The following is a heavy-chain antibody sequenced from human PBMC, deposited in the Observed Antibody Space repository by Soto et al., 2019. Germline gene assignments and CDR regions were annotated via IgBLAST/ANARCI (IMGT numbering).Heavy chain of an antibody. Sequence: PGGSLRLSCAASGFTFSDYALHWVRQAQGKGLAWVAVISNDGDRKYYVDSVKGRFTISRDNSKNTLYLQMHSLRAEDTAVYYCVRDGPLDFWNGYSYYSFYGMDVWGQGTTVTVSS. CDR3: VRDGPLDFWNGYSYYSFYGMDV. CDR2: ISNDGDRK. CDR1: GFTFSDYA. V-gene: IGHV3-30-3*01. D-gene: IGHD3-3*01. J-gene: IGHJ6*02.